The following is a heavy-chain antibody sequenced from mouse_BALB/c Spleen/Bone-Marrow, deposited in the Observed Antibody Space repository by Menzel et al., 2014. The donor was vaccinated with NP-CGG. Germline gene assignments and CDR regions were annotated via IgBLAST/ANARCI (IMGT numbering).Heavy chain of an antibody. Sequence: EVKLMESGGGLVQPGGSRKLSCAASGFTFSSFGMHWVRQAPEKGLEWVAYISSDSSTIFYADTVKGRFTVSRDNPKNTLFLQMTSLRSEDTAMYYCTRGGNWDDFDYWGQGTTLTVSS. D-gene: IGHD4-1*01. J-gene: IGHJ2*01. CDR3: TRGGNWDDFDY. CDR2: ISSDSSTI. CDR1: GFTFSSFG. V-gene: IGHV5-17*02.